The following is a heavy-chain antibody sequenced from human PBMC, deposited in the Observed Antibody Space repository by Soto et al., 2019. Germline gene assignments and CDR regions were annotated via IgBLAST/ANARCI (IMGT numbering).Heavy chain of an antibody. CDR3: ARWATPTIFGVVSSFDP. CDR1: CGSISSGGYY. D-gene: IGHD3-3*01. J-gene: IGHJ5*02. V-gene: IGHV4-31*03. Sequence: PSETLSLTCTVSCGSISSGGYYWSWIRQHPGKGLEWIGYIYYSGSTYYNPSLKGRVTISVDTSKNQFSLKLSSVTAADTAVYYCARWATPTIFGVVSSFDPWGQGTLVTVSS. CDR2: IYYSGST.